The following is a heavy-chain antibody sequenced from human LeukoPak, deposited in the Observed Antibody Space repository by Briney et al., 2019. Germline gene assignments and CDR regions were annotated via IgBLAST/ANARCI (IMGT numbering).Heavy chain of an antibody. CDR3: ARGEWGGFYYYYMDV. Sequence: ASVKVSCKASGYTFTGYYMHWVRQAPGQGLEWMGWNNPNSGDTNYAQKFQGRVTMTRDTSISTAYMELRTLRSDDTAVYYCARGEWGGFYYYYMDVWGKGTTVTISS. CDR1: GYTFTGYY. CDR2: NNPNSGDT. D-gene: IGHD1-26*01. J-gene: IGHJ6*03. V-gene: IGHV1-2*02.